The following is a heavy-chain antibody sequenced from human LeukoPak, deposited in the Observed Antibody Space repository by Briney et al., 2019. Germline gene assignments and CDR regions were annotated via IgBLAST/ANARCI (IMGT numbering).Heavy chain of an antibody. CDR3: ARELVVPAAISSYDAFDI. D-gene: IGHD2-2*01. Sequence: GGCLILSCVAYGFTFRSYSMNSVRQAPGKGLEWASYISSTSGTISYADSMKGRFTISRDNAKNSLYLQMNGLRAEDTAVYYCARELVVPAAISSYDAFDIWGQGTMVTVSS. CDR1: GFTFRSYS. J-gene: IGHJ3*02. V-gene: IGHV3-48*04. CDR2: ISSTSGTI.